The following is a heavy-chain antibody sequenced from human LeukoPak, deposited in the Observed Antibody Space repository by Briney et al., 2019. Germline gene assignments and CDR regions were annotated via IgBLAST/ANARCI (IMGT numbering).Heavy chain of an antibody. J-gene: IGHJ4*02. D-gene: IGHD2-2*02. Sequence: ASVKVSCKTSGYTFTNYGISWVRQAPGQGLQWRGWISADNVNSNYAENLLGRVTLTTDTSTSTAYMELRSLGSDDTAAYYCARDDNRPDIVVVPAAIRTLVDYWGQGTLVTVSS. CDR3: ARDDNRPDIVVVPAAIRTLVDY. V-gene: IGHV1-18*01. CDR2: ISADNVNS. CDR1: GYTFTNYG.